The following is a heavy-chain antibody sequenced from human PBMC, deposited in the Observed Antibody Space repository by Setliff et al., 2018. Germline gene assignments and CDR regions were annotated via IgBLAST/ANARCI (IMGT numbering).Heavy chain of an antibody. CDR3: AKDHGDIDFWYFDL. V-gene: IGHV3-30*01. J-gene: IGHJ6*03. CDR1: GFTFSTYA. D-gene: IGHD4-17*01. CDR2: ISYDGSNK. Sequence: GSLRLSCADSGFTFSTYAMHWVRQAPGKGLEWVAFISYDGSNKYYADSVKGRFTISRDNSKNTLYLQMNSLRVEDTAVYYCAKDHGDIDFWYFDLWGKGTTVTVS.